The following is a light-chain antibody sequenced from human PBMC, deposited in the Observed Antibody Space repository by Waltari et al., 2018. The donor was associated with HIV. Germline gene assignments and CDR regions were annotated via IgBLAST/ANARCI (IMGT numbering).Light chain of an antibody. CDR2: GNG. V-gene: IGLV1-40*01. CDR3: QSYDSSLSAVV. CDR1: RSNIGAGYD. J-gene: IGLJ2*01. Sequence: PGQRVTISCTGSRSNIGAGYDVHWYQLLPGAAPKLLIYGNGNRPTGVPDRISGSRSGTSVFLAITGLQAEDEGDYYCQSYDSSLSAVVFGGGTKLSVL.